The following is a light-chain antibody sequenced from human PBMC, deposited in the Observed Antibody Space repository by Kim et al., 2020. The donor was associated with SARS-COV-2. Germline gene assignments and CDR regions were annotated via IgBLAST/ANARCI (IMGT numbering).Light chain of an antibody. V-gene: IGKV1-27*01. J-gene: IGKJ1*01. Sequence: GDCIPITCRASQVINNYLAWYQQKPGKAPTVLIYGASTLHSGVPSRFSGSGSGTDFTLTISSLQPEDVGTYYCQKYDSAPWTFGHGTKVDIK. CDR1: QVINNY. CDR3: QKYDSAPWT. CDR2: GAS.